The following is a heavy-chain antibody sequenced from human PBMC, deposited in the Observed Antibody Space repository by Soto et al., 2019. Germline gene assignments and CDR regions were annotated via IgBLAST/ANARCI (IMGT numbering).Heavy chain of an antibody. D-gene: IGHD6-13*01. CDR2: IYYSGNT. J-gene: IGHJ4*02. CDR1: GGSIGSSSYF. CDR3: ASIAAPGTTHFDY. Sequence: QLQLQESGPGLLRPSETLSLTCTVSGGSIGSSSYFWGWIRQPPGKGLEWIGNIYYSGNTFYNPSLKSRVTISVDTSKNQVYLHLTSVTAADTAIFYCASIAAPGTTHFDYWGQGTLVTVSS. V-gene: IGHV4-39*01.